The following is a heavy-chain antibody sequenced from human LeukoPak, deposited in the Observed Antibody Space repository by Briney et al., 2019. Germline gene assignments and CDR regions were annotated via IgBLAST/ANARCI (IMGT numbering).Heavy chain of an antibody. CDR1: GFTFTNYW. CDR2: IKEDGSQK. D-gene: IGHD6-13*01. Sequence: GGSLRLSCAASGFTFTNYWMTWVRQAPGKGLEWVASIKEDGSQKNYGDSVKGRFTISRDNSKNTLYLQMNSLRAEDTAVYYCARSGTLYNSSWPPGDWGQGTLVTVSS. J-gene: IGHJ4*02. V-gene: IGHV3-7*01. CDR3: ARSGTLYNSSWPPGD.